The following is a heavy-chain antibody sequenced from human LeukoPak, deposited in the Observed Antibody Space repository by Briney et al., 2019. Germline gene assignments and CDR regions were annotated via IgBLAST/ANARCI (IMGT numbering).Heavy chain of an antibody. J-gene: IGHJ6*03. CDR1: GFTFSSYA. V-gene: IGHV3-23*01. D-gene: IGHD1-1*01. CDR2: ISGSGGGT. Sequence: GGSLRLSCAASGFTFSSYAMTWVRQAPGKGLEWVSTISGSGGGTYYADSVKGRFTISRDNSKNTVHLQMNSLRAEDTAVYYCAKGDDLYYNYMDVWGKGTTATVSS. CDR3: AKGDDLYYNYMDV.